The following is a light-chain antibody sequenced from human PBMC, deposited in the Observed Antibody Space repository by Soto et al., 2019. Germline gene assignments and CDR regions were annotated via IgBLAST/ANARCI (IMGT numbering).Light chain of an antibody. J-gene: IGKJ4*01. Sequence: DIQMTQSPSTLSASVGDRVTITCRASQSISSWLAWYQKKPGKAPNLLIYKTSSLESGVPSRFSGSGSGTQFPLTVNSLQPDDFASYYCQQYDSYPLTFGGGTKVEIK. V-gene: IGKV1-5*03. CDR3: QQYDSYPLT. CDR2: KTS. CDR1: QSISSW.